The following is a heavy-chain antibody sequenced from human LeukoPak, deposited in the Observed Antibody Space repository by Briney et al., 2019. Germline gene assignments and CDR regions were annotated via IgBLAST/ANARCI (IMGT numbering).Heavy chain of an antibody. CDR3: ATPGAYSSGWYFDY. V-gene: IGHV1-24*01. J-gene: IGHJ4*02. CDR2: FDPEDGET. Sequence: ASVKVSCKVSGYTLTELSMHWVLQAPGKGLEWMGGFDPEDGETIYAQKFQGRVTMTEDTSTDTAYMELSSLRSEDTAVYYCATPGAYSSGWYFDYWGQGTLVTVSS. D-gene: IGHD6-19*01. CDR1: GYTLTELS.